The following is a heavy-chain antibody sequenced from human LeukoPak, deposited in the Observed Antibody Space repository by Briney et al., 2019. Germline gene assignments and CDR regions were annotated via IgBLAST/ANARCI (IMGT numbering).Heavy chain of an antibody. V-gene: IGHV3-13*01. CDR1: VFTFSSYD. J-gene: IGHJ4*02. CDR2: IRTARDT. CDR3: ARASIYGDYFDY. D-gene: IGHD4-17*01. Sequence: PGGSLRLSCAASVFTFSSYDMHWVRQATGKGLEWVSAIRTARDTYYPGSVMSRFTISRVNSQNTLFLLTNSQRAEDTGVCYCARASIYGDYFDYWGQGTLVTVSS.